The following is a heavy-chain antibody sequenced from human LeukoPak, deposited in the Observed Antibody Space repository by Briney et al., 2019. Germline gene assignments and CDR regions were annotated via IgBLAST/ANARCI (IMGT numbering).Heavy chain of an antibody. J-gene: IGHJ4*02. Sequence: GGSLRLSCAAFGFTFSSYAMSWVRQAPGKGLEYADSAKGRFTISRDNSKNTLYLQMNSLRAEDTAVYYCAKLLGEPLDYWGQGTLVTVSS. V-gene: IGHV3-23*01. CDR3: AKLLGEPLDY. D-gene: IGHD3-16*01. CDR1: GFTFSSYA.